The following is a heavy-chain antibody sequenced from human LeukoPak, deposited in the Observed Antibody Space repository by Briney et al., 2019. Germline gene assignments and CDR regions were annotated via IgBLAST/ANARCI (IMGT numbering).Heavy chain of an antibody. CDR1: GFTFSSYG. CDR2: ISYDGSNK. Sequence: PGGSLRLSCAASGFTFSSYGMHWVRQAPGKGLEWVAVISYDGSNKYYADSVKGRFTISRDNSKNTLYLQMNSLRAEDTAVYYCAKLVDTAMVTSDYWGQGTLDTVSS. D-gene: IGHD5-18*01. J-gene: IGHJ4*02. V-gene: IGHV3-30*18. CDR3: AKLVDTAMVTSDY.